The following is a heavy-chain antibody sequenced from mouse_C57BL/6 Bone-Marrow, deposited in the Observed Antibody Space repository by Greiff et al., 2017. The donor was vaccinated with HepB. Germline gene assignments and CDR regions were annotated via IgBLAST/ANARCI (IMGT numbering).Heavy chain of an antibody. Sequence: QVQLQQPGAELVKPGASVKLSCKASGYTFTSYWMQWVKQRPGQGLEWIGEIDPSDSYTNYNQKFKGKATLTVVTSSSTAYMQLSSLTSEDSAVYYCARFRESYGYFDVWGTGTTVTVSS. CDR2: IDPSDSYT. J-gene: IGHJ1*03. D-gene: IGHD3-2*02. CDR3: ARFRESYGYFDV. V-gene: IGHV1-50*01. CDR1: GYTFTSYW.